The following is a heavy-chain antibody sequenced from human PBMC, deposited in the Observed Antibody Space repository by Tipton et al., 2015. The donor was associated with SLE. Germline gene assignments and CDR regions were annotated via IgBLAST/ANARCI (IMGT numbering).Heavy chain of an antibody. J-gene: IGHJ4*02. V-gene: IGHV4-59*11. D-gene: IGHD6-19*01. CDR3: ARGPPNQQIEAVADYYFDY. CDR2: IYYSGST. Sequence: TLSLTCTVSGGSISSHYWSWIRQPPGKGLEWIGYIYYSGSTHYNPSLQSRVTISVDTSKNQFSLKLSSVTAADTAVYYCARGPPNQQIEAVADYYFDYWGQGTLVTVSS. CDR1: GGSISSHY.